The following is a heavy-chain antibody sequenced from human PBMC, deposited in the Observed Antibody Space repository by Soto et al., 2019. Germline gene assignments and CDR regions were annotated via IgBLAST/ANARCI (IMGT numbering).Heavy chain of an antibody. CDR3: ARQRTTVVTQAYFDH. V-gene: IGHV4-39*01. CDR1: GESISSSSYH. Sequence: SETLSLTCIVSGESISSSSYHWGWIRQPPGKGLEWIGSIYYSGRTYYNPSFKSRVTISIDTSKNQFSLKLSSVTATDTAVYYCARQRTTVVTQAYFDHWRQGALVPVSS. J-gene: IGHJ4*02. D-gene: IGHD2-21*02. CDR2: IYYSGRT.